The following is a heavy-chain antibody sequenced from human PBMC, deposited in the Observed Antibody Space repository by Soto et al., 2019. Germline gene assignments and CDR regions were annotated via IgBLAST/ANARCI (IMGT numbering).Heavy chain of an antibody. J-gene: IGHJ5*02. CDR3: PRGHNWKDIRNWLDA. V-gene: IGHV5-51*01. CDR2: VYPGDSDT. D-gene: IGHD1-1*01. CDR1: GYSFTTYW. Sequence: PAESLKTSCRSSGYSFTTYWIGWVRQRPGKGLESIGPVYPGDSDTKYSPSFQGHVTISADRSIRTAFLQWSSLNAADTAMYYCPRGHNWKDIRNWLDAWGQGTLVTVSS.